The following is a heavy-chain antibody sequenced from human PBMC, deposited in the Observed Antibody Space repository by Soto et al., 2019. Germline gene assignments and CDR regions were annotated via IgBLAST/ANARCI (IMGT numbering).Heavy chain of an antibody. CDR2: INPNSGGT. J-gene: IGHJ6*02. Sequence: QVQLVQSGAEVKKPGASVKVSCKASGYTFTGYYMHWVRQAPGQGLEWMGWINPNSGGTNYAQKFQGGVTMTRETSISTAYMEPSRLRSDDTAVYYCARDRRITIFGVAPAGGMDVWGQGTTVTVSS. CDR1: GYTFTGYY. CDR3: ARDRRITIFGVAPAGGMDV. D-gene: IGHD3-3*01. V-gene: IGHV1-2*02.